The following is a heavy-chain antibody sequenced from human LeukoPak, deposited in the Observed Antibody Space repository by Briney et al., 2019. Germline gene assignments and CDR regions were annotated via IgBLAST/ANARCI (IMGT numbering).Heavy chain of an antibody. J-gene: IGHJ4*02. V-gene: IGHV3-23*01. D-gene: IGHD2-15*01. Sequence: GGSLRLSCAASGFTFSSYAMSWVRQAPGKGLEWVSAISGSGGSTYYADSVKGRFTISRDNSKNTLYLQMNSLTAEDTAVYYCARVIVVVATMDYFDFWGQGTLVTVSS. CDR2: ISGSGGST. CDR3: ARVIVVVATMDYFDF. CDR1: GFTFSSYA.